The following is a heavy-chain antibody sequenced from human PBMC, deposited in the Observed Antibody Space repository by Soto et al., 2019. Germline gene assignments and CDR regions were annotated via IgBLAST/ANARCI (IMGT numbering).Heavy chain of an antibody. CDR1: GFTFSSYA. Sequence: GGSLRLSCAASGFTFSSYAMSWVRQAPGKGLEWVSAISGSGGGTYYADSVKGRFTISRDNSKNTLYLQMNSLRAEDTAVYYCAKGVPGIAVAGTGYFQHWGQGTLVTVSS. V-gene: IGHV3-23*01. CDR3: AKGVPGIAVAGTGYFQH. CDR2: ISGSGGGT. J-gene: IGHJ1*01. D-gene: IGHD6-19*01.